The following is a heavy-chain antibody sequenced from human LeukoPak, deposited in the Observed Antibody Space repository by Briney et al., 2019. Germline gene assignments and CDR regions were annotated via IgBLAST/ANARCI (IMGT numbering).Heavy chain of an antibody. V-gene: IGHV3-7*03. D-gene: IGHD3-16*01. CDR3: ARGGGLDV. J-gene: IGHJ6*02. Sequence: GGSLRLSCGASGITFSSYSMNWVRQAPGKGLEWVASINHNGNVNYYVDSVKGRFTISRDNAKNSLYLQMSNLRAEDTAVYFCARGGGLDVWGQGATVTVSS. CDR2: INHNGNVN. CDR1: GITFSSYS.